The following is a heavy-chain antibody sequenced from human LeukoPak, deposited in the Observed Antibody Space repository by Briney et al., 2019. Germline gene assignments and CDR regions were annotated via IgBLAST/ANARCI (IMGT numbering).Heavy chain of an antibody. CDR2: IYYSGST. V-gene: IGHV4-59*12. Sequence: SETLSLTCNVSGDSISAYYWNWIRQSPGKGLEWIGYIYYSGSTNYNPSLKSRVTISIDTSKNQFSLKLSSVTAADTAVYYCARGKYIDSGSYNVFDYWGQGTLVTVSS. CDR1: GDSISAYY. J-gene: IGHJ4*02. CDR3: ARGKYIDSGSYNVFDY. D-gene: IGHD3-10*01.